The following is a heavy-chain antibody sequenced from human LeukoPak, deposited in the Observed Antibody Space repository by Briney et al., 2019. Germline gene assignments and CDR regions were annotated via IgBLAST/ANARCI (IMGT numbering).Heavy chain of an antibody. D-gene: IGHD4-17*01. Sequence: PGGSLRLSCAASGFTFSSYAMSWVRQAPGKGLEWVSAISGSGGSTYYADSVKGRFTISRDKSKNTLYLQMFSLRAEDTAVYYCAKDPGDYDDYVAFDYWGQRTLVTVSS. J-gene: IGHJ4*02. V-gene: IGHV3-23*01. CDR3: AKDPGDYDDYVAFDY. CDR1: GFTFSSYA. CDR2: ISGSGGST.